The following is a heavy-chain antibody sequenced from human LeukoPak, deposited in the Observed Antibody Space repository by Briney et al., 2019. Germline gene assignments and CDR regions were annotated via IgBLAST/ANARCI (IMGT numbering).Heavy chain of an antibody. CDR1: GFTFSDYY. D-gene: IGHD3-10*01. J-gene: IGHJ4*02. CDR3: ARGVWFGELWYFDY. V-gene: IGHV3-11*01. Sequence: PGGSLRLSCEASGFTFSDYYMTWIRQAPGKGLEWVSYISSSGSTIHYADSVKGRFTISRDNAKDSLYLQMNSLRAEDTAVYYCARGVWFGELWYFDYWGQGTLVTVSS. CDR2: ISSSGSTI.